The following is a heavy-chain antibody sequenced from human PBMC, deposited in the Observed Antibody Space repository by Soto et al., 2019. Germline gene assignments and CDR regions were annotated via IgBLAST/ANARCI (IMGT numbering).Heavy chain of an antibody. V-gene: IGHV1-69*08. Sequence: QVQLVQSGAEVKKPGSSVKVSCKASGGTFSSYTISWVRQAPGQGLEWMGRIIPILGIANYAQKFQGRVTITANKSTSTAYMELSSLRSEYTAVYYCARDIGSSSWYYFDYWGQGTLVTVSS. J-gene: IGHJ4*02. CDR2: IIPILGIA. CDR1: GGTFSSYT. CDR3: ARDIGSSSWYYFDY. D-gene: IGHD6-13*01.